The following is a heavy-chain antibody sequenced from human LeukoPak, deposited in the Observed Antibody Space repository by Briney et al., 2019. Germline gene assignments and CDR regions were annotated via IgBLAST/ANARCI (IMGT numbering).Heavy chain of an antibody. CDR1: GFTFSSNG. V-gene: IGHV3-30*18. CDR2: ISYDGSNK. D-gene: IGHD2-21*02. J-gene: IGHJ4*02. CDR3: AKGRGGDRKYYFDY. Sequence: PGGSLRLSCAASGFTFSSNGMHWVRQAPGKGLEWVAVISYDGSNKYYADSVKDRFTISRDNSKDTLYLQMNSLRAEDTAVYYCAKGRGGDRKYYFDYWGQGTLVTVSS.